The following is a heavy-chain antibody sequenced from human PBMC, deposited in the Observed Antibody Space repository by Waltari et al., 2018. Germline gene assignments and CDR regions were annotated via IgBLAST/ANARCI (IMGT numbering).Heavy chain of an antibody. Sequence: QVQLVQSGAEVKKPGASVKVSCKASGYTFTSYYMHWVRQAPGQGLEWMGIINPSGGSTSYAQKFQGRVSITRDTSTSTVYMELSSLRSEDTAVYYCARDPGPVAVAVPPFDYWGQGTLVTVSS. D-gene: IGHD6-19*01. J-gene: IGHJ4*02. CDR3: ARDPGPVAVAVPPFDY. V-gene: IGHV1-46*01. CDR2: INPSGGST. CDR1: GYTFTSYY.